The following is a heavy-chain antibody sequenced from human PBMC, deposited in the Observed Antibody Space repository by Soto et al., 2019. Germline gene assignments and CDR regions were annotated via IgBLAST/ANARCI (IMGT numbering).Heavy chain of an antibody. Sequence: ASVKVSCKASGYIFTNFYMYWVRQAPGQGLERLGIINPYGGSTAYAPNFKDRITVTRDTPTNTVYMELRSLTSEDTAVYYCARARPRIRASRDGDYWGQGSQVTVSS. CDR3: ARARPRIRASRDGDY. J-gene: IGHJ4*02. V-gene: IGHV1-46*01. CDR2: INPYGGST. CDR1: GYIFTNFY. D-gene: IGHD1-20*01.